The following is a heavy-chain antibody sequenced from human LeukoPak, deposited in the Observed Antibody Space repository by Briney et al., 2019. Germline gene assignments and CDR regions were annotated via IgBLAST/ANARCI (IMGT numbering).Heavy chain of an antibody. J-gene: IGHJ5*02. CDR2: INPNSGGT. CDR3: ARVRITMVRGLIPNNWFDP. CDR1: GYSFTSHY. V-gene: IGHV1-2*03. Sequence: LAASVKVSCKASGYSFTSHYMHWVRQAPGQGLEWMGWINPNSGGTNYAQKFQGRVTMTRDTSISTAYMELSRLRSDDTAVYYCARVRITMVRGLIPNNWFDPWGQGTLVTVSS. D-gene: IGHD3-10*01.